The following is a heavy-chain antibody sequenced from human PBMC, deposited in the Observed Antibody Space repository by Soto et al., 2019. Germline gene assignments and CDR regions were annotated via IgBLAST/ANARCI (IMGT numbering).Heavy chain of an antibody. J-gene: IGHJ5*02. CDR3: VRDGTKTLRDWFDP. V-gene: IGHV4-4*07. CDR1: GASISGFY. Sequence: SETLSLTCTVSGASISGFYWSWIRKSAGKGLEWIGRIYATGTTDYNPSLKSRVMISVDTSKKQFSLKLRSVTAADTAVYYCVRDGTKTLRDWFDPWGQGISVTVSS. CDR2: IYATGTT. D-gene: IGHD1-1*01.